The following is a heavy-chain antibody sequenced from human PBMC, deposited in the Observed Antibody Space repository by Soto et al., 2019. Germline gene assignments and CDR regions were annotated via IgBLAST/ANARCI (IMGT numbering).Heavy chain of an antibody. Sequence: QVRLVQSGGEVKKPGASVKISCQTSGYTFSNYGMTWVRHAPGQGLVWVGWVNGDSGNTNYAQNMEGRVTMTTDASTATADMELRNLRCDDTATYCFAMRTGRNEGSDLGGQGTVVSVSS. V-gene: IGHV1-18*01. CDR2: VNGDSGNT. D-gene: IGHD1-1*01. CDR1: GYTFSNYG. CDR3: AMRTGRNEGSDL. J-gene: IGHJ3*01.